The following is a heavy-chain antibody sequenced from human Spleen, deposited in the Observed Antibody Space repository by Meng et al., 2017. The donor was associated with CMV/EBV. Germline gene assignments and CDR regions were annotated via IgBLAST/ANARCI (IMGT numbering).Heavy chain of an antibody. CDR3: ARRRDTSYEFWNGSNDAFDI. D-gene: IGHD3-3*01. J-gene: IGHJ3*02. CDR1: GFTFSSYE. V-gene: IGHV3-48*03. CDR2: ISSSGSTI. Sequence: GESLKISCAASGFTFSSYEMNWVRQAPGKGLEWVSYISSSGSTIYYADSVKGRFTISRDNAKNSLYLQMNSLRAEDTAVYYCARRRDTSYEFWNGSNDAFDIWGQGTVVTVSS.